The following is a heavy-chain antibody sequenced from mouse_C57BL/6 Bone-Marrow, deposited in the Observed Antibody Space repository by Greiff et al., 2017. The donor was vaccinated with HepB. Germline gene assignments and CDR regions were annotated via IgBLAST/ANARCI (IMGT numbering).Heavy chain of an antibody. J-gene: IGHJ3*01. CDR1: GYTFTDYY. V-gene: IGHV1-26*01. D-gene: IGHD2-2*01. CDR3: ARHEGDGYGWFAY. Sequence: EVQLQQSGPELVKPGASVKISCKASGYTFTDYYMNWVKQSHGKSLEWIGDINPNNGGTSYNQKFKGKATLTVDKSSSTAYMELRSLTSEDSAVYYCARHEGDGYGWFAYWGQGTLVTVSA. CDR2: INPNNGGT.